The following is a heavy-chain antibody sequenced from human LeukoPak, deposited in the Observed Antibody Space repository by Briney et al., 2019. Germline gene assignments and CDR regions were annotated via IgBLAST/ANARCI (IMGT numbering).Heavy chain of an antibody. CDR3: AIMHRYYDGSGYWVQ. V-gene: IGHV3-23*01. D-gene: IGHD3-22*01. CDR1: GFTFSSYA. J-gene: IGHJ4*02. Sequence: GGSLRLSCAASGFTFSSYAMSWVRQAPGKGLEWVSGISPSGGSTSYADSVKGRFTISRDNPRNTLYMQMNSLRPEDTAVYYCAIMHRYYDGSGYWVQWGQGTLVTVSS. CDR2: ISPSGGST.